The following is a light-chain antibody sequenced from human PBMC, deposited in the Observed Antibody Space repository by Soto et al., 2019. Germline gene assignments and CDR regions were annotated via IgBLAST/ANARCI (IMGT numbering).Light chain of an antibody. V-gene: IGLV2-14*01. CDR1: NSDVGGYNY. CDR3: SSYTSRSTLV. J-gene: IGLJ3*02. CDR2: EVS. Sequence: QSALTQPASVSGSPGQSITISCTGTNSDVGGYNYVSWCQQRPGKAPKLIISEVSARPSGVSNRFSGSKSGNTASLTISGLQAEDAADYFCSSYTSRSTLVFGVGTKVTVL.